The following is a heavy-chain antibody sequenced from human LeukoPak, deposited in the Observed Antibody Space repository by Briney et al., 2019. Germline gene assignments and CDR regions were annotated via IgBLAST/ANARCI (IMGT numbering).Heavy chain of an antibody. V-gene: IGHV3-74*01. CDR3: ARDQLYCTGGYCYFDS. CDR2: INGDGRSP. D-gene: IGHD2-8*02. CDR1: GFTFSSYW. J-gene: IGHJ4*02. Sequence: GGSLRLSCVASGFTFSSYWMHWVRQAPGKGLVWVSRINGDGRSPSYADSVRGRFTISGDNAKNTLYLQMNSLRAEDTALYYCARDQLYCTGGYCYFDSWGQGTLVTVSS.